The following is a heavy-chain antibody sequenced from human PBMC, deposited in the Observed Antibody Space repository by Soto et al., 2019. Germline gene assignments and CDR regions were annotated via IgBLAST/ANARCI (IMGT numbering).Heavy chain of an antibody. D-gene: IGHD1-26*01. J-gene: IGHJ4*02. Sequence: GGSLRLSCAASGFTFSNYGLHWVRQAPGKGLEWVALISYDGSNKYYVDSVKGRFTISRDSSKNTLYLQMNSLRAEDTAVYYCSGSYHYFDYWGQGTLVTVSS. CDR1: GFTFSNYG. CDR3: SGSYHYFDY. V-gene: IGHV3-30*03. CDR2: ISYDGSNK.